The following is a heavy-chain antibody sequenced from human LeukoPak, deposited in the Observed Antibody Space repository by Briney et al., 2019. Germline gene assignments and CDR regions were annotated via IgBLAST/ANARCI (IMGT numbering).Heavy chain of an antibody. CDR2: ISGSGGST. J-gene: IGHJ5*02. V-gene: IGHV3-23*01. Sequence: GGSLRLSCAVSGFTFSSYEMTWVRQAPGKGLERVSAISGSGGSTYYADSVKGRFTISRDNSKNTLYLQMNSLRAEDTAVYYCAKDPDFLVVVPAARFRFDPWGQGTLVTVSS. CDR3: AKDPDFLVVVPAARFRFDP. D-gene: IGHD2-2*01. CDR1: GFTFSSYE.